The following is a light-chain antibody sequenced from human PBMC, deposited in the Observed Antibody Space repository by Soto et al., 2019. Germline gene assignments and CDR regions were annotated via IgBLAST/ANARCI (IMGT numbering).Light chain of an antibody. J-gene: IGLJ2*01. CDR3: SSYTSSNKA. V-gene: IGLV2-14*01. Sequence: QSVLTQPASVSGSPGQSITISCTGTSSDVGAYNYVSWYQQYPGKAPKLMIYEVSNRPSGVSNRFSGSKSGNTASLTISGLQAEDEGDYYCSSYTSSNKAFGGGTKVTVL. CDR2: EVS. CDR1: SSDVGAYNY.